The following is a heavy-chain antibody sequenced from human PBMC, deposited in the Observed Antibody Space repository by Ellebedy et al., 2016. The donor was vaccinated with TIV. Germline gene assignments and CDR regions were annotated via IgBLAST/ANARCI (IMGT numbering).Heavy chain of an antibody. J-gene: IGHJ6*02. CDR1: GGTFSSYA. D-gene: IGHD4-11*01. CDR2: IIPIFGTA. V-gene: IGHV1-69*13. CDR3: ATAYSNYRRYYYGMDV. Sequence: SVKVSXXASGGTFSSYAISWVRQAPGQGLEWMGGIIPIFGTANYAQKFQGRVTITADESTSTAYMELSSLRSEDTAVYYCATAYSNYRRYYYGMDVWGQGTTVTVSS.